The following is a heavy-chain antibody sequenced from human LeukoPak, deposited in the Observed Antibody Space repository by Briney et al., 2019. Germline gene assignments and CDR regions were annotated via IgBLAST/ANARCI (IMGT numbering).Heavy chain of an antibody. CDR1: GGSISSGSYY. CDR3: VRPNYVSGAFDI. Sequence: SETLSLTCTVSGGSISSGSYYWSWIRQPAGKGLEWIGRIYTSGSTNYNPSLKSRVTISVDTSKNQFSLKLSSVTAADTAVYYCVRPNYVSGAFDIWGQGTMVTVSS. D-gene: IGHD1-7*01. V-gene: IGHV4-61*02. J-gene: IGHJ3*02. CDR2: IYTSGST.